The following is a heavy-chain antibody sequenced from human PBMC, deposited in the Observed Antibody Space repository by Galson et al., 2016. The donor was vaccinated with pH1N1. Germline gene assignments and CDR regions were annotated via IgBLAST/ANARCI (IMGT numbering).Heavy chain of an antibody. V-gene: IGHV3-23*01. CDR1: GFTFSRYA. CDR3: AKGISSTWRSFDS. CDR2: ISSGGSGT. D-gene: IGHD6-13*01. Sequence: SLRLSCAASGFTFSRYAMSWVRQAPRKGLELVSTISSGGSGTYYADSVKGRFTITRNNYKNMLHLKLNSLRAEDTAVYYCAKGISSTWRSFDSWGQGTLVTVSS. J-gene: IGHJ4*02.